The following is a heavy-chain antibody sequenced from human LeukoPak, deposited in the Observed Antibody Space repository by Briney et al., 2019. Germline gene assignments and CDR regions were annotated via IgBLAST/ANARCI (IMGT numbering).Heavy chain of an antibody. CDR1: GGTFSSYA. Sequence: RVASVKVSCKASGGTFSSYAISWVRQAPGQGLEWMGGIIPIFGTANYARKFQGRVTITTDESTSTAYMELSSLRSEDTAVYYCARVRITIFGVVTSSDYYMDVWGKGTTVTVSS. J-gene: IGHJ6*03. D-gene: IGHD3-3*01. CDR3: ARVRITIFGVVTSSDYYMDV. V-gene: IGHV1-69*05. CDR2: IIPIFGTA.